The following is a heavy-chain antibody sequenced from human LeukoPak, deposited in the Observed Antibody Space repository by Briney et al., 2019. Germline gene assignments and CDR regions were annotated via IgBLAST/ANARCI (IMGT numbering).Heavy chain of an antibody. CDR1: GGSISSGSYY. CDR3: ARGDDTGAYDY. D-gene: IGHD1-1*01. V-gene: IGHV4-61*02. Sequence: PSQTLSLTCTVSGGSISSGSYYWSWIRQPAGKGLECIGRICTSGSTNYNPSLKSRVPISVDTSKNQFSLKLSSVTAADTAVYYCARGDDTGAYDYWGQGTLVTVSS. CDR2: ICTSGST. J-gene: IGHJ4*02.